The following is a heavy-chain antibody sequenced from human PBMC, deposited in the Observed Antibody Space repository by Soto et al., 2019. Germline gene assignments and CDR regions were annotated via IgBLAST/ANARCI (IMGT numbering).Heavy chain of an antibody. J-gene: IGHJ6*02. D-gene: IGHD2-2*01. V-gene: IGHV3-23*01. CDR3: ARERIPAAIFNYYYGMDV. CDR2: ISGSGDNT. CDR1: RFTFGSYA. Sequence: VGSLRLSCAASRFTFGSYAVSWVRQAPGKGLEWVSAISGSGDNTFYADSVKGRFTISRDNSKNTLYLQLNSLRAEDTAVYYCARERIPAAIFNYYYGMDVWGQGTTVTVSS.